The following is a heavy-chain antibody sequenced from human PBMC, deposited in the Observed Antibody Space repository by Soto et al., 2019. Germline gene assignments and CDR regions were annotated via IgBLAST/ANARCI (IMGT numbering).Heavy chain of an antibody. J-gene: IGHJ4*02. CDR2: ISTSGFT. CDR3: ATDLTYSSTWAYYFAH. CDR1: GFTFSSYV. V-gene: IGHV3-23*01. D-gene: IGHD6-13*01. Sequence: EVQLLESGGGLVQPGGSLRLSCAASGFTFSSYVMSWVRQAPGKGLEWFSAISTSGFTHYADSVKGRFTISRDNSKNPLYLPMNSLRAEDTAVYYCATDLTYSSTWAYYFAHWGQGSLVTVSS.